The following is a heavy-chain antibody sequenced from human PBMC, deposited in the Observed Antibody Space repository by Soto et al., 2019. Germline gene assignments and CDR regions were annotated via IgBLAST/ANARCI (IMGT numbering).Heavy chain of an antibody. CDR1: GYTFTSYG. V-gene: IGHV1-18*01. Sequence: ASVKVSCTASGYTFTSYGISWVRQAPGRGLEWMGWISAYNGNTNYAQKLQGRVTMTTDTSTSTAYMELRSLRSDDTAVYYCARDPYDFWSGYHRTDYWGQGTLVTVSS. CDR2: ISAYNGNT. J-gene: IGHJ4*02. D-gene: IGHD3-3*01. CDR3: ARDPYDFWSGYHRTDY.